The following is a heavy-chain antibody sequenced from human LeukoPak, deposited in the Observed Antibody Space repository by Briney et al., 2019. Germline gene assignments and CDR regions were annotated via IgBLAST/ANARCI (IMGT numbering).Heavy chain of an antibody. D-gene: IGHD5-12*01. J-gene: IGHJ4*02. Sequence: SGTLSLTCAVSGGSISSSNWWSWVRQPPGKGLEWIGEIYHSGSTNYNPSLKSRVTISVDTSKNQFSLKLSPVTAADTAVYYCARHVLGYDFDYWGQGTLVTVSS. V-gene: IGHV4-4*02. CDR3: ARHVLGYDFDY. CDR2: IYHSGST. CDR1: GGSISSSNW.